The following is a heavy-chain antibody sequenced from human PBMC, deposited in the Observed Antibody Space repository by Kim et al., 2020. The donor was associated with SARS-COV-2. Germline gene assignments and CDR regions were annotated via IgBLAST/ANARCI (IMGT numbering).Heavy chain of an antibody. CDR2: INSDGGTT. CDR3: ASRRYTGSYYYFDY. D-gene: IGHD1-26*01. V-gene: IGHV3-74*01. Sequence: GGSLRLSCAASGFTFSSYWMHWVRQAPGKGLVWVSRINSDGGTTSYADSVKGRFTISRDNAKSTLYLHMNSKRAEATAVYYYASRRYTGSYYYFDYWGQG. J-gene: IGHJ4*02. CDR1: GFTFSSYW.